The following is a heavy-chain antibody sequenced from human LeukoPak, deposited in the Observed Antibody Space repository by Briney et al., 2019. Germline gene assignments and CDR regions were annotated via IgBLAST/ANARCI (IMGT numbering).Heavy chain of an antibody. Sequence: GGSLRLSCAASGFTFSSYSMNWVRQAPGKGLEWVSSISSGSSYIYYADSVKGRFTISRDNAKNSLYLQMNSLRAEDTAVYYCARDGPNDILSGFVYYMDVWGKGTTVNVSS. V-gene: IGHV3-21*01. CDR2: ISSGSSYI. CDR1: GFTFSSYS. CDR3: ARDGPNDILSGFVYYMDV. J-gene: IGHJ6*03. D-gene: IGHD3-9*01.